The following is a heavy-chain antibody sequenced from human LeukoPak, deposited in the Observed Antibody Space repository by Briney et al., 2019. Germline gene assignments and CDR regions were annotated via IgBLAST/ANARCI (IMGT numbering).Heavy chain of an antibody. D-gene: IGHD6-19*01. Sequence: PGGSLRLSCAASGFTFSSYSMNWVRQAPGKGREWVSYISGSSGTRYYEDYVKGRFTISRDNAKNSLYLQMNSLRAKDTAVYYCARAPYTSGWYRGDNDYWGQGTLVTASS. CDR1: GFTFSSYS. CDR2: ISGSSGTR. V-gene: IGHV3-48*01. CDR3: ARAPYTSGWYRGDNDY. J-gene: IGHJ4*02.